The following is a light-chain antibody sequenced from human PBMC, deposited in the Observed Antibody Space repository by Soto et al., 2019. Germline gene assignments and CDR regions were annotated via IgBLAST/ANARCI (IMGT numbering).Light chain of an antibody. CDR1: SSNIGAGYD. Sequence: QSVLTQPHSVSGAPGQRVTISCTGSSSNIGAGYDVHWYQQLPGIAPKLLIYGNSNRPSGVPDRFSGSKSGTSASLAITGLQAEDVADYYCQSYDSSLRVSVFGGGTKVTVL. V-gene: IGLV1-40*01. CDR3: QSYDSSLRVSV. J-gene: IGLJ2*01. CDR2: GNS.